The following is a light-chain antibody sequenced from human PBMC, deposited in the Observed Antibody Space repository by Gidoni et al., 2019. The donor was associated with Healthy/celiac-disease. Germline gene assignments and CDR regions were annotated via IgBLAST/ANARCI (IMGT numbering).Light chain of an antibody. V-gene: IGKV3-15*01. Sequence: EIVMTQSPATLSVSPGERATRSCRASQSVSSNLAWYQQKPGQALRLLIYGASTRATGIPARFSGSGSGTEFTLTISSLQSEDFAVYSCQQYNNWPPWTFGQGTKVEIK. J-gene: IGKJ1*01. CDR3: QQYNNWPPWT. CDR1: QSVSSN. CDR2: GAS.